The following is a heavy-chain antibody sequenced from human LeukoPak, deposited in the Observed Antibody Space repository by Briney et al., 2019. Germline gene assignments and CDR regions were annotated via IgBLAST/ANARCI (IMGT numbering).Heavy chain of an antibody. Sequence: SETLSLTCTVSGGSISTITYYWGWIRQPPGKGLEWVGHMYYRGNTFYNPSLKSRVTISVDTSKNQFSLKLRSVTAADTAVYYCARQYSDILTGYHRGELYWYFDLWGRGTLVTVSS. J-gene: IGHJ2*01. CDR2: MYYRGNT. CDR1: GGSISTITYY. CDR3: ARQYSDILTGYHRGELYWYFDL. D-gene: IGHD3-9*01. V-gene: IGHV4-39*07.